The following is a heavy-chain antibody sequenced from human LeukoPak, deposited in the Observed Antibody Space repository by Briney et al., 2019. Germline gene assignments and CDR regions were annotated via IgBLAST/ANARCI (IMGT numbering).Heavy chain of an antibody. CDR2: ISGSGGST. D-gene: IGHD6-13*01. J-gene: IGHJ4*02. CDR3: AKDRWYSSSWYDY. Sequence: GGSLRLSCAASGFTFSSYAMSWVRQAPGKGLEWVSAISGSGGSTYHADSVKGRFTISRGNSKNTLYLQMNSLRAEDTAVYYCAKDRWYSSSWYDYWGQGTLVTVSS. CDR1: GFTFSSYA. V-gene: IGHV3-23*01.